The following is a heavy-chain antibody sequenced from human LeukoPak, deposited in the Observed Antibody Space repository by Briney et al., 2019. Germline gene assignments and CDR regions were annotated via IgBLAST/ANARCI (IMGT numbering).Heavy chain of an antibody. J-gene: IGHJ4*02. D-gene: IGHD4-23*01. CDR1: GFTFSSYA. CDR2: IGASGGST. Sequence: PGGSLRLSCAASGFTFSSYAMNWVRQAPGKGLEWVSGIGASGGSTYYADSVKGRFTISRDNSKNTLYLQMNSLRVEDTAVYYCARGRPHGNDYWGQGTLVTVSS. CDR3: ARGRPHGNDY. V-gene: IGHV3-23*01.